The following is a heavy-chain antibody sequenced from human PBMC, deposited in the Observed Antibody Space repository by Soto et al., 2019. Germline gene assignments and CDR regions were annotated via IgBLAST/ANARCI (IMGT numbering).Heavy chain of an antibody. CDR1: GYSFTSYL. D-gene: IGHD2-8*01. CDR2: IYPGDSKT. V-gene: IGHV5-51*01. J-gene: IGHJ4*02. Sequence: PGESLKISCKGSGYSFTSYLIAWVRQMPGKGLEWMGIIYPGDSKTGYSPSFEGQVTISADKSIATAYLQLNNLKASDTAMYYCARGKGISIVLMPPALDVWGQGTLVTVSS. CDR3: ARGKGISIVLMPPALDV.